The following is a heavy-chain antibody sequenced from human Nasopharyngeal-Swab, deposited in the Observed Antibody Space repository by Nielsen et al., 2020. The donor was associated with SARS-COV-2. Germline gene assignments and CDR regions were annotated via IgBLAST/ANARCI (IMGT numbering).Heavy chain of an antibody. CDR2: IYYSGST. CDR1: GGSISSSSYY. J-gene: IGHJ6*02. V-gene: IGHV4-39*01. Sequence: GSLRLSCTVSGGSISSSSYYWGWIRQPPGKGLEWIGSIYYSGSTYYNPSLKSRVTISVDTSKKQFSLKLISVTAADTAVYYCARHGSNSWYRGYGMDVWGQGTTVTVSS. CDR3: ARHGSNSWYRGYGMDV. D-gene: IGHD6-13*01.